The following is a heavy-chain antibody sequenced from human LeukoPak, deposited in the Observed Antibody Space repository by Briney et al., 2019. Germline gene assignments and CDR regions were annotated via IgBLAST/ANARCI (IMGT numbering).Heavy chain of an antibody. D-gene: IGHD3-16*02. CDR2: IYYIRNT. CDR3: ARTQSQSGSYRYYFGY. J-gene: IGHJ4*02. CDR1: GASVGRAGYY. Sequence: SETLTLICTVSGASVGRAGYYWSWIRQPPGGGLEWIGYIYYIRNTNYNPSLKSRVTMSLDPSKNQFSLKLNSATAADTAVHYCARTQSQSGSYRYYFGYWGQGTLVTVSS. V-gene: IGHV4-61*08.